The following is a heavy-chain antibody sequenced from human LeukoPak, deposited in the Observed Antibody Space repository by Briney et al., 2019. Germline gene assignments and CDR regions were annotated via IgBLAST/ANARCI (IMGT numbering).Heavy chain of an antibody. V-gene: IGHV4-4*02. CDR2: IYHSGST. CDR1: GGSSTRSNW. CDR3: ARGRYSGSYTSLDY. J-gene: IGHJ4*02. D-gene: IGHD1-26*01. Sequence: SGTLSLTCAVSGGSSTRSNWWSWVRQPPGKGLEWIGEIYHSGSTNYNPSLKSRVTMSVDKSKNQFSLNLSSVTAADTAVYYCARGRYSGSYTSLDYWGQGTLVTVSS.